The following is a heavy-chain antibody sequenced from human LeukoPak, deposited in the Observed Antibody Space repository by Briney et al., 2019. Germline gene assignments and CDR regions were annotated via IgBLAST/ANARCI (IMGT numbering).Heavy chain of an antibody. CDR2: IYYSGST. J-gene: IGHJ4*02. Sequence: SETLSLTCTGPGVSISSYYWSWIRQPPGKGLEWIGYIYYSGSTNYNPSLKSRVTISVDTSKNQFSLKLSSVSAADTAVYYCARHVVGIAASHFDYWGQGTLVTVSS. CDR1: GVSISSYY. CDR3: ARHVVGIAASHFDY. V-gene: IGHV4-59*08. D-gene: IGHD6-13*01.